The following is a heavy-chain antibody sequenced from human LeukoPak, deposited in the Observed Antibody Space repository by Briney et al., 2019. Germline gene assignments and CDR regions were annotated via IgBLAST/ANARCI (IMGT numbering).Heavy chain of an antibody. CDR1: GVTFSSYE. J-gene: IGHJ4*02. CDR3: AGEGGGSNYA. Sequence: PGGSLRLSCAASGVTFSSYEMNWVRQAPGKGLEWVSYISSSGSTIYYADSVKGRFTISRDNAKDSLYLQMNSLRAEDTAVYYCAGEGGGSNYAGGQGTLVTVSS. V-gene: IGHV3-48*03. CDR2: ISSSGSTI. D-gene: IGHD1-26*01.